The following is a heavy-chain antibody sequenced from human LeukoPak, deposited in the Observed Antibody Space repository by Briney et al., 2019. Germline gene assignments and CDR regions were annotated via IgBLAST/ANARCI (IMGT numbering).Heavy chain of an antibody. CDR3: ARVPPDSSGYYVG. V-gene: IGHV1-69*13. CDR2: IIPIFGTA. D-gene: IGHD3-22*01. J-gene: IGHJ4*02. Sequence: SVKVSCKASGGTFSSYAISWVRQAPGQGLEGMGGIIPIFGTANYAQKFQGRVTITADESTSTAYMELSSLRSEDTAVYYCARVPPDSSGYYVGWGQGTLVTVSS. CDR1: GGTFSSYA.